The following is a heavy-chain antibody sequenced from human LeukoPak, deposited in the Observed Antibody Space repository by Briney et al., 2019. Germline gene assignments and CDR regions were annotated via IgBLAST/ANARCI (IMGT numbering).Heavy chain of an antibody. Sequence: PGGSLRLSCAASGFTFSSYGMHWVRQAPGKGLEWVAFIRYDGSNKYYADSVKGRFTISRDNSKNTLYLQMNSLRAEDTAVYYCAKDHLYYYDSSAYYSGYWGQGTLVTVSS. CDR3: AKDHLYYYDSSAYYSGY. CDR2: IRYDGSNK. CDR1: GFTFSSYG. D-gene: IGHD3-22*01. V-gene: IGHV3-30*02. J-gene: IGHJ4*02.